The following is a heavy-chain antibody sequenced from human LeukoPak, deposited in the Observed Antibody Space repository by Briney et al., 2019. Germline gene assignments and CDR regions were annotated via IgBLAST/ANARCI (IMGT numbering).Heavy chain of an antibody. CDR2: IYHSGST. J-gene: IGHJ6*02. D-gene: IGHD2-15*01. V-gene: IGHV4-30-2*01. CDR3: AGVPLLYYYYGMDV. CDR1: GGSISSGGYS. Sequence: PSETLSLTCAVSGGSISSGGYSWSWIRQPPGKGLEWIGYIYHSGSTYYNPSLKSRVTISVGRSKNQFSLKLSSVTAADTAVYYCAGVPLLYYYYGMDVWGQGTTVTVSS.